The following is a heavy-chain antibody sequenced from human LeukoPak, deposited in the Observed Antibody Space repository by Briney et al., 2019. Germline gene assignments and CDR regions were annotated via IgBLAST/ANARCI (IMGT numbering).Heavy chain of an antibody. CDR3: ATTQSRKMIVVAIGAFDI. CDR2: IYPGDSDT. Sequence: GESLKISCKGSGYSFTSYWIGWVRQMPGKGLEWMGIIYPGDSDTRYSPSFQGQVTISAGKSISTAYLQWSSLRSEDTAVYYCATTQSRKMIVVAIGAFDIWGQGTMVTVSS. J-gene: IGHJ3*02. D-gene: IGHD3-22*01. V-gene: IGHV5-51*01. CDR1: GYSFTSYW.